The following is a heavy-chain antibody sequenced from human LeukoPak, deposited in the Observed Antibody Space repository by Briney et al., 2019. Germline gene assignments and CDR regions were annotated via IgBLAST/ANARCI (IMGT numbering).Heavy chain of an antibody. J-gene: IGHJ6*03. V-gene: IGHV4-30-2*01. Sequence: SETLSLTCTVSGGSISSGGYYWSWIRQPPGMGLEWIGYIYHSGSTYYNPSLKSRVTISVDRSKNQFSLKLSSVTAADTAVYFCARHDLVVPAAISARTAGGYYYYYMDVWGKGTTVTVSS. CDR3: ARHDLVVPAAISARTAGGYYYYYMDV. D-gene: IGHD2-2*02. CDR2: IYHSGST. CDR1: GGSISSGGYY.